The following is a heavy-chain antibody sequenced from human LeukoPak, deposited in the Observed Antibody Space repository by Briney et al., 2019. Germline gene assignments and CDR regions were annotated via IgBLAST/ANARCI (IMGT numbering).Heavy chain of an antibody. Sequence: ADTLTLTCTVSGGSISSYYWSWIRQPPGEGLEWIGYIYYSGSTNYNPSLKSRVTISVDTNNNHLSFMLINVTAADTAAYYCAGVTALADLGLFDAGGQGRLV. D-gene: IGHD2-21*02. CDR1: GGSISSYY. CDR3: AGVTALADLGLFDA. V-gene: IGHV4-59*08. CDR2: IYYSGST. J-gene: IGHJ5*02.